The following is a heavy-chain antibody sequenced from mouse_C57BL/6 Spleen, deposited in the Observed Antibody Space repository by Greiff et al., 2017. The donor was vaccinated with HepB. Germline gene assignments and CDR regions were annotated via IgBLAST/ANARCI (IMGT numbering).Heavy chain of an antibody. CDR2: INPNNGGT. CDR3: AREGTGPWFAY. CDR1: GYTFTDYN. Sequence: VQLQQSGPELVKPGASVKIPCKASGYTFTDYNMDWVKQSHGKSLEWIGDINPNNGGTIYNQKFKGKATLTVDKSSSTAYMELRSLTSEDTAVYYWAREGTGPWFAYWGQGTLVTVSA. D-gene: IGHD4-1*01. V-gene: IGHV1-18*01. J-gene: IGHJ3*01.